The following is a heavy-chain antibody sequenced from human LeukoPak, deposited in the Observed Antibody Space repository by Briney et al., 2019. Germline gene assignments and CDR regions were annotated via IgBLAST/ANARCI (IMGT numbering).Heavy chain of an antibody. D-gene: IGHD3-3*01. V-gene: IGHV4-39*01. CDR3: QSRYLEWLLEY. CDR2: IYSSGSA. J-gene: IGHJ4*02. CDR1: GGSINSNNYY. Sequence: SETLSLTCTVSGGSINSNNYYWGWIRQPPGKGLEWIGSIYSSGSAYYNPSLKSRVTISVDTSKNQFSLRLSSVTAADTAVYYCQSRYLEWLLEYWGQGTLVTVPS.